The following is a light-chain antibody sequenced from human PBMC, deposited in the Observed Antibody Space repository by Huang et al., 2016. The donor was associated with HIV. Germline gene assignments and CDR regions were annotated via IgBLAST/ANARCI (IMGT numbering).Light chain of an antibody. J-gene: IGKJ2*01. CDR1: QSVGSS. CDR2: GAS. CDR3: QQYNNWPPNT. V-gene: IGKV3-15*01. Sequence: EIVMTQSPATLSMSPGERATLSCRASQSVGSSLAWYQQKPGQAPRLLIYGASTRAAGIPGRFSGSGSGTEFTLTISSLQSEDFAVYYCQQYNNWPPNTFGQGTKLEIK.